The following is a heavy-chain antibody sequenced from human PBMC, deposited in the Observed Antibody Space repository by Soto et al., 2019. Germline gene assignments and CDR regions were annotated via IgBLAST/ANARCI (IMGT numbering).Heavy chain of an antibody. V-gene: IGHV1-69*01. CDR3: ATSLTSVLEC. CDR1: GGTFNTYA. Sequence: QLQLVQSGAEVKTPGSSVKVSCEASGGTFNTYAISWVRQAPGQGLEWMGGILPSFGTAQYAQKFQDRVTITADGSTTTAYMELSSLKSEDTAVYYRATSLTSVLECWGQGTLVTVSS. J-gene: IGHJ4*02. CDR2: ILPSFGTA. D-gene: IGHD7-27*01.